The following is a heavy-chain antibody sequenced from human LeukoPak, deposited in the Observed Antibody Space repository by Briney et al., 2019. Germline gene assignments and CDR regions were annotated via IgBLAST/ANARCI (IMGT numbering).Heavy chain of an antibody. CDR3: ARSLRGSYYRGFDY. Sequence: GGSLRLSCAASGFTVSSNYMSWVRQAPGKGLEWVSVIYSGGSTYYADSVKGRFTISRDNSKNTLYLQMNSLRAEDTAVYYCARSLRGSYYRGFDYWGQGTLVTVSS. CDR2: IYSGGST. D-gene: IGHD1-26*01. J-gene: IGHJ4*02. CDR1: GFTVSSNY. V-gene: IGHV3-53*01.